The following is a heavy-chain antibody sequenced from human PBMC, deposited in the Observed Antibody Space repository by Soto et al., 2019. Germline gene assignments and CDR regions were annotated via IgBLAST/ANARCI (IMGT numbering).Heavy chain of an antibody. CDR3: ARGGYDILTGYGFDY. CDR1: GYSISRGYW. CDR2: IHHSESP. V-gene: IGHV4-4*02. D-gene: IGHD3-9*01. Sequence: SETLSLTCAVYGYSISRGYWWSWVRQPPGKGLEWIAEIHHSESPHYNPSLRSRVTMSVDKSKNQFSLRLSSVTAADTAVYYCARGGYDILTGYGFDYWGQGTLVTVSS. J-gene: IGHJ4*02.